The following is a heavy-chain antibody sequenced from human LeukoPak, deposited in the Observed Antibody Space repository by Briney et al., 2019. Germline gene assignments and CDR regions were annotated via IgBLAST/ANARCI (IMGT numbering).Heavy chain of an antibody. D-gene: IGHD6-19*01. J-gene: IGHJ4*02. V-gene: IGHV4-34*01. CDR1: GGSFSGYY. CDR2: INHSGST. CDR3: ARAPGIAVAGTGPYGSAFDY. Sequence: SETLSLTCAVYGGSFSGYYWSWIRQPPGKGLEWIGEINHSGSTNYNPSLKSRVTISVDTSKNQFSLKLSSVTAADTAVYYCARAPGIAVAGTGPYGSAFDYWGQGTLVTVSS.